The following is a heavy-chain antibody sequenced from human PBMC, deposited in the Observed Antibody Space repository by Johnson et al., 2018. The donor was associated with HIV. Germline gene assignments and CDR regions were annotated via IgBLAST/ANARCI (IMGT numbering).Heavy chain of an antibody. CDR1: GFTVRSNY. Sequence: VQLVESGGGLVQPGGSLRLSCAASGFTVRSNYMSWVRQAPGKGLEWVSVIYSGGSTYYADSVKGRFTISRDNSKNTLYLQMNSLRAEDTALYHCARVIGYDSSGKAFDIWGQGTMVTVSS. CDR3: ARVIGYDSSGKAFDI. D-gene: IGHD3-22*01. V-gene: IGHV3-66*01. J-gene: IGHJ3*02. CDR2: IYSGGST.